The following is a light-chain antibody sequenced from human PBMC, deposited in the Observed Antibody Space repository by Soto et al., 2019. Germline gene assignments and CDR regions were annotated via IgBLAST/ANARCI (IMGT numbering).Light chain of an antibody. CDR2: DAS. CDR3: QQYETFSGT. Sequence: IHMTPSPSTLSASSSYPFTVNFRASQSVSGWLAWYQQKPGEAPKPLIYDASALPRGVPSRFSGSGSGTKFTLTIASLQPDDFATYYCQQYETFSGTFGPGTKVDIK. J-gene: IGKJ1*01. V-gene: IGKV1-5*01. CDR1: QSVSGW.